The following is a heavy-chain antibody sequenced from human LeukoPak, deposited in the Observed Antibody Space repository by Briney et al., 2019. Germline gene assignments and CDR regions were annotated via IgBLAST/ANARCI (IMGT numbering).Heavy chain of an antibody. V-gene: IGHV1-18*01. D-gene: IGHD3-3*01. CDR2: ISAYNGNT. Sequence: ASVKVSCKASGYTFTSYGISWVRQAPGQGLEWMGWISAYNGNTNYAQKLQGRVTMTTDTSTSTAYMELSSLRSEDTAVYYCARELAGLRYDFWSGYYSGPKNWFDPWGQGTLVTVSS. CDR3: ARELAGLRYDFWSGYYSGPKNWFDP. CDR1: GYTFTSYG. J-gene: IGHJ5*02.